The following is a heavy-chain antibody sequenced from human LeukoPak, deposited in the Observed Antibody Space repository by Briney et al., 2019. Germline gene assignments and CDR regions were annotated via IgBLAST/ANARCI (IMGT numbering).Heavy chain of an antibody. V-gene: IGHV1-18*01. CDR2: ISAYNGNT. CDR1: GYTFTSYG. CDR3: ARVGLSYYGSGTLGRYMDV. J-gene: IGHJ6*03. Sequence: ASVKVSCKASGYTFTSYGISWVRQAPGQGLEWMGWISAYNGNTNYAQKPQGRVTMTTDTSTSTAYMELRSLRSDDTAVYYCARVGLSYYGSGTLGRYMDVWGKGTTVTISS. D-gene: IGHD3-10*01.